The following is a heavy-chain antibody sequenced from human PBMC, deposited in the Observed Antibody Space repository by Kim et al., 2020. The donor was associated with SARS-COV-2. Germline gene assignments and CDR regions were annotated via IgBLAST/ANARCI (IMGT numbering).Heavy chain of an antibody. CDR3: AKGLYCTNGVCYQSSYYYYGMDV. Sequence: GGSLRLSCAASGFTFSSYAMSWVRQAPGKGLEWVSAISGSGGSTYYADSVKGRFTISRDNSKNTLYLQMNSLRAEDTAVYYCAKGLYCTNGVCYQSSYYYYGMDVWGQGTTVTVSS. CDR1: GFTFSSYA. J-gene: IGHJ6*02. D-gene: IGHD2-8*01. V-gene: IGHV3-23*01. CDR2: ISGSGGST.